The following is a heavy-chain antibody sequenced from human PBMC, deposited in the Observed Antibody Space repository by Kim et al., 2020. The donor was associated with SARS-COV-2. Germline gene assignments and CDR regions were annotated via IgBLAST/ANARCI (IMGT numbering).Heavy chain of an antibody. V-gene: IGHV1-69*02. CDR3: ARMGSLDY. Sequence: VDIVNYAPKFLGRLTITADKSTTTAYLALNSLTSDDTAVYYCARMGSLDYWGQGSLVTVSS. CDR2: VDIV. D-gene: IGHD1-26*01. J-gene: IGHJ4*02.